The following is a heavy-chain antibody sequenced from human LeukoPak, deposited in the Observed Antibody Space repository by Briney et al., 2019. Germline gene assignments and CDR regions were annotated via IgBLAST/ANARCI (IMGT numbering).Heavy chain of an antibody. CDR3: ARGSSGIAVRGLAWAWFDP. V-gene: IGHV3-23*01. CDR2: ISDSGGST. J-gene: IGHJ5*02. Sequence: GGSLRLSCAASGFLFRSYGMSWVREATGKGLEWVSGISDSGGSTFYADSVRGRFTISRDNSKNTMYLQMNSLRAEDTAVYYCARGSSGIAVRGLAWAWFDPWGQGTLVTVSS. D-gene: IGHD3-10*01. CDR1: GFLFRSYG.